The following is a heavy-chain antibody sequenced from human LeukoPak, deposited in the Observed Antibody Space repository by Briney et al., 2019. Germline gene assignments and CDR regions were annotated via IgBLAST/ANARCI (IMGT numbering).Heavy chain of an antibody. V-gene: IGHV1-2*02. CDR2: INPNSGGT. CDR3: ARSNYYGSGSYRYYFDY. CDR1: GYTFTGYY. Sequence: ASVKVSCKASGYTFTGYYMHWVRQAPGQGLEWMGWINPNSGGTNYAQKFQGRATMTRDTSISTAYMELSRLRSDDTAVYYCARSNYYGSGSYRYYFDYWGQGTLVTVSS. J-gene: IGHJ4*02. D-gene: IGHD3-10*01.